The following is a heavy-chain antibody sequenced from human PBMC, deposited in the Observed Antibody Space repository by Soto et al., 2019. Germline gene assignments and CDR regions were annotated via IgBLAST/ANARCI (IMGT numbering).Heavy chain of an antibody. CDR1: GFTFSSYW. Sequence: EVQLVESGGGLVQPGGSLRLSCAASGFTFSSYWMHWVRQAPGKGLEWVSRINTDGSSTVYADSVKGRFTISRDNAKXXXXXXXXXXXXXXXXXXXXXXXXXXXSYFDYWGQGILVTVSS. CDR2: INTDGSST. CDR3: XXXXXXXSYFDY. J-gene: IGHJ4*02. V-gene: IGHV3-74*01.